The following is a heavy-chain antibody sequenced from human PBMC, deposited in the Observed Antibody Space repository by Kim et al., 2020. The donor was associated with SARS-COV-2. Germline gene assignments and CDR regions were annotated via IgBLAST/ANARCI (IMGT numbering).Heavy chain of an antibody. D-gene: IGHD4-17*01. Sequence: GGSLRLSCVASGIPFSSYAIHWVRQAPGKGPEWVAVIFYDGSQKYYADSVRGRFSVSRDNNKNTVFLQLNSLRGDDTAVYFCASLFEYSQLTTVFWGQG. V-gene: IGHV3-33*01. CDR3: ASLFEYSQLTTVF. CDR1: GIPFSSYA. J-gene: IGHJ4*02. CDR2: IFYDGSQK.